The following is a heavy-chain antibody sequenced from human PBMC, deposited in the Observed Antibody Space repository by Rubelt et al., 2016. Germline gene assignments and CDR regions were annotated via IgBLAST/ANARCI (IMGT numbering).Heavy chain of an antibody. V-gene: IGHV1-2*02. CDR3: ARWLQF. J-gene: IGHJ4*02. Sequence: QVQLVQSGAEVKKPGASVKVSCKASGYTFTGYYMHWVRQAPGQGLEWMGWINPNRGGTTYAQKFQGSVTMTRDTSISTAYMELSSLRSEDTAVYYCARWLQFWGQGTLVTVSS. D-gene: IGHD5-24*01. CDR2: INPNRGGT. CDR1: GYTFTGYY.